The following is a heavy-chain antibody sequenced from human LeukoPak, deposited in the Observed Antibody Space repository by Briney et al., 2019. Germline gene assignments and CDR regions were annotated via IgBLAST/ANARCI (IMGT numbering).Heavy chain of an antibody. Sequence: GGSLRLSCAASGFTVSSNHMSWVRQAPGKGLEWVSIIYTDGGAYYADSVKGRFTISRDSSNNTLYLQMNSPKAEDTAVYYCAKRPPSVAGVTYGMDVWGQGTTVTVSS. CDR1: GFTVSSNH. D-gene: IGHD6-19*01. CDR2: IYTDGGA. V-gene: IGHV3-53*01. J-gene: IGHJ6*02. CDR3: AKRPPSVAGVTYGMDV.